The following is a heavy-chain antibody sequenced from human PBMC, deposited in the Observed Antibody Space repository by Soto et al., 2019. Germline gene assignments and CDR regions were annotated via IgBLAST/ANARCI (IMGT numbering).Heavy chain of an antibody. V-gene: IGHV3-21*01. Sequence: PGGSLRLSCAASGFTFSSYSMHWVRQAPGRGLEWVSSIISSSSYIYYADSVKGRFTISRDNAKNSLYLQMNSLRVEDTAVYYCARAFVRRGYASDYFDYWGQGTLVTVSS. CDR2: IISSSSYI. CDR1: GFTFSSYS. CDR3: ARAFVRRGYASDYFDY. J-gene: IGHJ4*01. D-gene: IGHD2-8*01.